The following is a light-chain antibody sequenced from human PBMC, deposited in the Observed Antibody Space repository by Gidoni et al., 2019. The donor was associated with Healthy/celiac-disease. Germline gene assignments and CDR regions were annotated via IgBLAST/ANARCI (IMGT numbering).Light chain of an antibody. CDR1: QSLLHSNGYNY. V-gene: IGKV2-28*01. CDR3: MQALQTPPX. J-gene: IGKJ1*01. Sequence: DIVMTQSPLSLPVTPGEPASISCRSSQSLLHSNGYNYLDWYLQKPGQSPQLLIYLGSNRASGVPDRFSGSGSGTDFTLKISRVEAEDVGVYYCMQALQTPPXFXQGTXVEIK. CDR2: LGS.